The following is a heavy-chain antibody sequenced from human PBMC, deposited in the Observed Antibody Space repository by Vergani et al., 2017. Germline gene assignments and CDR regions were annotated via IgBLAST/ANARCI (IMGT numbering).Heavy chain of an antibody. CDR3: ARDNWNYRWFEP. D-gene: IGHD1-7*01. CDR2: IYYSGST. V-gene: IGHV4-61*10. Sequence: QVQLQESGPGLVKPSETLSLTCTVSGASVSSGGYYWSWIRQPAGKGLEWIGYIYYSGSTNYNASRKSRVTISVDTSKNQFSLKLSSVTAADTAVYYCARDNWNYRWFEPWGQVTLVSVSS. J-gene: IGHJ5*02. CDR1: GASVSSGGYY.